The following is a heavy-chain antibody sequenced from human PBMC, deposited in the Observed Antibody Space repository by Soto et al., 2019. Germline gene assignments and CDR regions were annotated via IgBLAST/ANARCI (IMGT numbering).Heavy chain of an antibody. CDR3: ARIDCTGGNCRPYAYYDLDV. CDR2: IWYDGGIK. J-gene: IGHJ6*02. CDR1: GFTFSTYG. Sequence: HPGGSLRLSCAASGFTFSTYGMHLVRQAPGKWLEWVAVIWYDGGIKYYSDSTRGRFIVSRDNSRNTLYLQMNSLRVEDTAVYYCARIDCTGGNCRPYAYYDLDVWGQGTTVTVSS. V-gene: IGHV3-33*01. D-gene: IGHD2-15*01.